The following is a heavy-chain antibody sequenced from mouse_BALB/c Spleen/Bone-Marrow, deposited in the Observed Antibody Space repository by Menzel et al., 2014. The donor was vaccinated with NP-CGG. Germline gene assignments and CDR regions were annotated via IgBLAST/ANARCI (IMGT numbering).Heavy chain of an antibody. CDR2: IWSGGNT. Sequence: QVQLQQSGPGLVQPSQSLSITCTVSGFSLTNYGVHWVRQSPGKGLEWLGVIWSGGNTDYNAAFMSRLSITKDNSKSQVFFKMNSLEVNDTAIYYCARNPIYYDYTDYWGQGTPLTVSS. CDR3: ARNPIYYDYTDY. J-gene: IGHJ2*01. D-gene: IGHD2-4*01. CDR1: GFSLTNYG. V-gene: IGHV2-2*02.